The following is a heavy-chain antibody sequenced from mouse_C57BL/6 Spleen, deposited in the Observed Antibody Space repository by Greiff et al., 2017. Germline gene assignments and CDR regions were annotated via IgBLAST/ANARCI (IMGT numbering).Heavy chain of an antibody. V-gene: IGHV5-16*01. D-gene: IGHD2-3*01. CDR2: INYDGSST. CDR3: AREADGYYTWFAY. CDR1: GFTFSDYY. Sequence: EVMLVESEGGLVQPGSSMKLSCTASGFTFSDYYMAWVRQVPEKGLEWVAKINYDGSSTYYLDSLKSRFIISRDNAKNILYLQMSSLKSEDTATYYCAREADGYYTWFAYWGQGPLVTVSA. J-gene: IGHJ3*01.